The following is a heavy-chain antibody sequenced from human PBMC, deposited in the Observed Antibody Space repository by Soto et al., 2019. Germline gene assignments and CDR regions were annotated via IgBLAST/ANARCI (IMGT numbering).Heavy chain of an antibody. V-gene: IGHV4-4*02. J-gene: IGHJ3*02. CDR3: ARDDRRRYSSAQPLGGAFDI. Sequence: SETLSLTCAVSGGSISSSNWWSWVRQPPGKGLEWIGEIYHSGSTNYNPSLKSRVTISVDKSKNQFSLKLSSVTGADTAVYYCARDDRRRYSSAQPLGGAFDIWGQGTMVTVSS. CDR1: GGSISSSNW. D-gene: IGHD6-19*01. CDR2: IYHSGST.